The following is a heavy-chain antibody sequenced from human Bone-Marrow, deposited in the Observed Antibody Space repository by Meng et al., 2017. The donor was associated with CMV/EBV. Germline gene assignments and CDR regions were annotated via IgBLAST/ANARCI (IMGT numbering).Heavy chain of an antibody. CDR2: ISSSGSTI. CDR1: GFTFSSYD. Sequence: GESLKISCAASGFTFSSYDMNWVRQAPGKGLEWVSYISSSGSTIYYADSVKGRFTISRDNAKNSLYLQMNSLRADDTAVYYCARDVGCGDVWGQGTAVTVSS. D-gene: IGHD2-21*01. CDR3: ARDVGCGDV. V-gene: IGHV3-48*03. J-gene: IGHJ6*02.